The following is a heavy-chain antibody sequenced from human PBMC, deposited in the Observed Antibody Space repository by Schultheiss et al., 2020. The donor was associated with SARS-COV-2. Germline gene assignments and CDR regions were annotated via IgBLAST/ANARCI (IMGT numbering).Heavy chain of an antibody. CDR3: ARLYCSSTSCYRALDY. CDR2: INPNSGGT. J-gene: IGHJ4*02. Sequence: ASVKVSCKASGYTFTGYYMHWVRQAPGQGLEWMGWINPNSGGTNYAQKFQGRVTMTRDTSISTAYMELSRLRSDDTAVYYCARLYCSSTSCYRALDYWGQGTLVTVSS. V-gene: IGHV1-2*02. CDR1: GYTFTGYY. D-gene: IGHD2-2*02.